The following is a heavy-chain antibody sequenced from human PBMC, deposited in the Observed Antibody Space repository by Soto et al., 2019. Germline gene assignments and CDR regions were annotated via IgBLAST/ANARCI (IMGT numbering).Heavy chain of an antibody. V-gene: IGHV3-23*01. CDR1: EFTFSSYW. CDR3: AKKDPWFDS. J-gene: IGHJ5*01. Sequence: GGSLRLSCAASEFTFSSYWMHWVRQAPGKGLVWVSAITFGGTTTDYADSVKGRFTISRDNSKATLYLQMNSLRAEDTAVYYCAKKDPWFDSWGQGTLVTVSS. CDR2: ITFGGTTT.